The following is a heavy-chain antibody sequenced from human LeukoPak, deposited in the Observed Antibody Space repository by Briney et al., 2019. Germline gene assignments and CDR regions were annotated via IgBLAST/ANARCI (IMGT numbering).Heavy chain of an antibody. CDR2: IYYSGST. J-gene: IGHJ6*03. CDR1: GYSVSSGYY. Sequence: SETLSLTCTVSGYSVSSGYYWGWIRQPPGKGLEWIGSIYYSGSTYYNPSLKSRVTISVDTSKNQFSLKLSSVTAADTAVYYCARELRFLEWLLSDYYYYYYMDVWGKGTTVTVSS. V-gene: IGHV4-38-2*02. D-gene: IGHD3-3*01. CDR3: ARELRFLEWLLSDYYYYYYMDV.